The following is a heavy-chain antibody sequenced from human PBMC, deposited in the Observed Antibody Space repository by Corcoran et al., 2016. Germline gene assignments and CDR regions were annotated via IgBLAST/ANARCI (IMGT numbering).Heavy chain of an antibody. V-gene: IGHV3-49*03. J-gene: IGHJ4*02. CDR1: GFPFGDYA. D-gene: IGHD1-26*01. CDR3: ATWDSGSAH. CDR2: IRSKTYGGTT. Sequence: EVEVVESGGGLVQPGRSLRISCTASGFPFGDYAMTWFRQAPGKGLEWVGFIRSKTYGGTTEYAASVKGRVSISRDDSKRIAYLQINSLKIEDSAVYYCATWDSGSAHWGQGTLVTVYS.